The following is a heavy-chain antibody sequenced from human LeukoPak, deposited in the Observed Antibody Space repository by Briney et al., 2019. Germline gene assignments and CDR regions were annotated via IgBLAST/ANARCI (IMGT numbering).Heavy chain of an antibody. D-gene: IGHD3-22*01. CDR2: IKQDGSEK. CDR3: ARDLYRVVVVPHYFDY. Sequence: GGSLRLSCAASGFTFSSYWMRWVRQAPGKGLEWVANIKQDGSEKYYVDSVKGRFTISRDNAKNSLYLQMNSLRAEDTAVYYCARDLYRVVVVPHYFDYWGQGTLVTVSS. J-gene: IGHJ4*02. V-gene: IGHV3-7*01. CDR1: GFTFSSYW.